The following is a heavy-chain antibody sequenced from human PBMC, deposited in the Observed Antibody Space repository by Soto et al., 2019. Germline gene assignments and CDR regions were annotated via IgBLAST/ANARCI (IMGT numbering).Heavy chain of an antibody. CDR1: GFIFSTYG. CDR3: TKEYIVGTTWGYFES. V-gene: IGHV3-30*18. D-gene: IGHD1-26*01. J-gene: IGHJ4*02. CDR2: ISYDGSNE. Sequence: PGGSLRLSCAASGFIFSTYGMHWVRQVPGKGLEWVAHISYDGSNEHYADSVKGRFTVSRDNAKNTLSLQMTSLRSEDTAIYYCTKEYIVGTTWGYFESWGQGTLVTVS.